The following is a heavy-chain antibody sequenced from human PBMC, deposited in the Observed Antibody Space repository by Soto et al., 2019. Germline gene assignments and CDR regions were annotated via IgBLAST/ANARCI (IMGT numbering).Heavy chain of an antibody. CDR1: GFTFSNNA. J-gene: IGHJ6*02. Sequence: QVQLVESGGGVVQPGRSLRLSCAASGFTFSNNAMDWVRQAPGKGLEWVAVISYDGSNKYIAESVKGRFTISRDNSKNTLFLQMNSLRAEDTAIYYCARGTTTCAFSAMDVWGQGTTVTVSS. CDR2: ISYDGSNK. V-gene: IGHV3-30-3*01. D-gene: IGHD1-1*01. CDR3: ARGTTTCAFSAMDV.